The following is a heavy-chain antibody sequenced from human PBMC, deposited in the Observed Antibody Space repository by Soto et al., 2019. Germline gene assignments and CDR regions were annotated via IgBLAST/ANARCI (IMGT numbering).Heavy chain of an antibody. V-gene: IGHV1-2*02. J-gene: IGHJ4*02. CDR2: INPNSGGT. CDR1: GYTFTGYY. Sequence: GASVKVSCKASGYTFTGYYMHWVRQAPGQGLEWMGWINPNSGGTNYAQKFQGRVTMTRDTTISKAYMELSRLRSDDTAVYYCARGRTLTAMVLPDYWGQGTLVTVSS. CDR3: ARGRTLTAMVLPDY. D-gene: IGHD5-18*01.